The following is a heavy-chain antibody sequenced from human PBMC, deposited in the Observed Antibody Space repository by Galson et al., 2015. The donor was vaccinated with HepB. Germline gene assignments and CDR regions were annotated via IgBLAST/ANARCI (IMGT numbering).Heavy chain of an antibody. CDR1: GYTFTSYA. V-gene: IGHV1-3*01. J-gene: IGHJ6*02. CDR3: ARDLISFTSYQLPTNYYYYGMDV. D-gene: IGHD2-2*01. Sequence: SCKASGYTFTSYAMHWVRQAPGQRLEWMGWINAGNGNTKYSQKFQGRVTITRDTSASTAYMELSSLRSEDTAVYYCARDLISFTSYQLPTNYYYYGMDVWGQGTTVTVSS. CDR2: INAGNGNT.